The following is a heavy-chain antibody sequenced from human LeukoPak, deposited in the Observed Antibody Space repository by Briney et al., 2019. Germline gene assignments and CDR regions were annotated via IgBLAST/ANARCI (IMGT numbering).Heavy chain of an antibody. CDR2: IYYSGST. D-gene: IGHD6-19*01. V-gene: IGHV4-39*07. Sequence: SETLSLTCTVSGGSISSSSYYWGWIRQPPGKGLEWIGSIYYSGSTYYNPSLKSRVTISVDTSKNQFSLELSSVTAADTAVYYCARGGSQWLVFGYWGQGTLVTVSS. J-gene: IGHJ4*02. CDR3: ARGGSQWLVFGY. CDR1: GGSISSSSYY.